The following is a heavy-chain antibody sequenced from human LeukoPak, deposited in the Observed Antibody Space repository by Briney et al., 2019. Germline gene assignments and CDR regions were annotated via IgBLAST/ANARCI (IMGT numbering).Heavy chain of an antibody. CDR1: GFTFSSYE. CDR3: ARYRFVVGATDSFDI. Sequence: GGSLRLSCAASGFTFSSYEMNWVRQAPGKGLEWVSFISTSSSYIHNADSVKGRFTISRDNAENSLYLQMNSLRAEDTAVYYCARYRFVVGATDSFDIWGQGTMVTVPS. CDR2: ISTSSSYI. J-gene: IGHJ3*02. V-gene: IGHV3-21*01. D-gene: IGHD1-26*01.